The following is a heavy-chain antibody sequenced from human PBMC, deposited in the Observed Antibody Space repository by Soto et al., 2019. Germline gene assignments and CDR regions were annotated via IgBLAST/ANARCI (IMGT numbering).Heavy chain of an antibody. Sequence: PSETLSLTCTVSGGSITTSYLSWIRQPAGKGLEWIGRIHASGNTIYNASLKSRLTMSLDTSKNQFSLKLTSVTAADTAVYYCARAQGGSGLGHWKDNYYGMDVWGQGTTVTVSS. CDR3: ARAQGGSGLGHWKDNYYGMDV. V-gene: IGHV4-4*07. D-gene: IGHD1-1*01. CDR1: GGSITTSY. J-gene: IGHJ6*02. CDR2: IHASGNT.